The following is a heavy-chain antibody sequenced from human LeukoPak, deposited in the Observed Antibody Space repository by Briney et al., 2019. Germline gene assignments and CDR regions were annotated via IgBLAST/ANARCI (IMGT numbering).Heavy chain of an antibody. Sequence: PGGSLRLSCAASGFTFSRFWMSWVRQAPGKGLEWVANIKRDGSEKYYVDSVKGRFTISRDNAKNSLYLQMNSLRAEDTAVYYCARVAEYNTFTWNYWGQGTLVTVSS. J-gene: IGHJ4*02. D-gene: IGHD1-14*01. CDR1: GFTFSRFW. CDR3: ARVAEYNTFTWNY. CDR2: IKRDGSEK. V-gene: IGHV3-7*03.